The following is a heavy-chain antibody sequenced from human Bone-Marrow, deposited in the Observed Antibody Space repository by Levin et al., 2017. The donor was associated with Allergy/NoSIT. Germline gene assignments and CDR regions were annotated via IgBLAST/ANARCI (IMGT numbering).Heavy chain of an antibody. D-gene: IGHD2-15*01. CDR1: GFTFSSYA. CDR2: ISYDGSNK. V-gene: IGHV3-30*18. Sequence: QAGGSLRLSCAASGFTFSSYAMHWVRQAPGKGLEWVAVISYDGSNKEYADSVKGRFTISRDNSKSTLYLQMNSLRAEDTAVYYCAKRMVAGFCSGGSCARFGYWGQGTLVTVSS. J-gene: IGHJ4*02. CDR3: AKRMVAGFCSGGSCARFGY.